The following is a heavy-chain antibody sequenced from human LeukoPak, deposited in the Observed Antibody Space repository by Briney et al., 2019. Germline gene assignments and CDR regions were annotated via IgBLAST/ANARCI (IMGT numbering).Heavy chain of an antibody. CDR2: IYGAGST. V-gene: IGHV3-66*01. CDR1: GFTVSSNY. Sequence: GGSLRLSCAASGFTVSSNYMSWVRQAPGKGLEWVSVIYGAGSTYYSDSVKGRFTISRDNSKNTLYLQMNSLRAEDTAVYYCATPRSGYYYYFDYWGQGTLVTVSS. J-gene: IGHJ4*02. CDR3: ATPRSGYYYYFDY. D-gene: IGHD3-22*01.